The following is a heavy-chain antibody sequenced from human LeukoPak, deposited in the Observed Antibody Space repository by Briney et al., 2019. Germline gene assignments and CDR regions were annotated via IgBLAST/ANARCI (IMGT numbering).Heavy chain of an antibody. CDR3: ARVDTLLDP. CDR1: GYTFTVYY. J-gene: IGHJ5*02. Sequence: RASVTVSFKASGYTFTVYYIHWVRQAPGQGLEWMGWINPNSGGTNYAQNFQGRVTMTRDTSISTAYMDLSRLTSDDTAVYYCARVDTLLDPWGQGTLVTVSS. CDR2: INPNSGGT. D-gene: IGHD2/OR15-2a*01. V-gene: IGHV1-2*02.